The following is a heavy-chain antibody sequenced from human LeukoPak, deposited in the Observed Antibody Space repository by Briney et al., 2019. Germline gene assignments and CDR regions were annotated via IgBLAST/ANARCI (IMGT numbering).Heavy chain of an antibody. D-gene: IGHD4-17*01. CDR2: SNASNGNT. V-gene: IGHV1-3*02. Sequence: GASVKVSCKASGYTFTSYGISWVRQAPGQGLEWMGWSNASNGNTKYSQEFQGRVTITRDTSASTAYMELSSLRSEDMAVYYCARLDDYGDYVLWGQGTLVTVSS. CDR1: GYTFTSYG. CDR3: ARLDDYGDYVL. J-gene: IGHJ4*02.